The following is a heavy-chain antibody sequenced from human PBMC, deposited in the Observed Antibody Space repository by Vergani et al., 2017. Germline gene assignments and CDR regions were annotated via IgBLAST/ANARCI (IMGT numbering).Heavy chain of an antibody. CDR3: ARRFYDFWSGHSSPYYYYGMDV. CDR2: IRSKAYGGTT. D-gene: IGHD3-3*01. V-gene: IGHV3-49*03. CDR1: GFTFGDYA. J-gene: IGHJ6*02. Sequence: EVQLVESGGGLVQPGRSLRLSCTASGFTFGDYAMSWFRQAPGKGLEWVGFIRSKAYGGTTEYAASVKGRFTISRDDSKSIAYLQMNSLKTEDTAVYYCARRFYDFWSGHSSPYYYYGMDVWGQGTTVTVSS.